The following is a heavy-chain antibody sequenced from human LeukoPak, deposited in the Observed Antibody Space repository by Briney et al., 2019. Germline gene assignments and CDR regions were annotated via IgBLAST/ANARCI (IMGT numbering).Heavy chain of an antibody. CDR3: ASCSSTNCY. CDR1: GFTFNSFS. J-gene: IGHJ4*02. D-gene: IGHD2-2*01. V-gene: IGHV3-48*01. CDR2: ITGSSSTI. Sequence: GGSLRLSCAASGFTFNSFSMNWVRQAPGKGLEWVSFITGSSSTIYYADSVKGRFTISRGNAKNSLYLQMNSLRAEDTAVYYCASCSSTNCYWGQGTLVTVSS.